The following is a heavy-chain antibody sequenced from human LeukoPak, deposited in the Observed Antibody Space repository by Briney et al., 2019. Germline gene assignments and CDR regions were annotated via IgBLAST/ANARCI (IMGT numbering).Heavy chain of an antibody. V-gene: IGHV5-51*01. Sequence: GESLKISCKGFGYSFKSYWIGRVRQMPAQSQEWMGTIYPGDSDTRYSPSFQGQVTISVDKSISTAYLQWSSLKASDTAMYYCARSSAMVRGVLNWFDPWGQGTLVTVSS. CDR1: GYSFKSYW. CDR3: ARSSAMVRGVLNWFDP. D-gene: IGHD3-10*01. J-gene: IGHJ5*02. CDR2: IYPGDSDT.